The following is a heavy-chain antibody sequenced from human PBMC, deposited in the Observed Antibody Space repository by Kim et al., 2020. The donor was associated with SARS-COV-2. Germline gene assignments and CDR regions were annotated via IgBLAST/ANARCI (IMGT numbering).Heavy chain of an antibody. Sequence: GGSLRLSCAASGFTFSSYAMHWVRQAPGKGLEWVAVISYDGSNKYYADSVKGRFTISRDNSKNTLYLQMNSLRAEDTAVYYCASPRKSIAVAGIFDYWGQGTLVTVSS. J-gene: IGHJ4*02. D-gene: IGHD6-19*01. CDR3: ASPRKSIAVAGIFDY. V-gene: IGHV3-30-3*01. CDR2: ISYDGSNK. CDR1: GFTFSSYA.